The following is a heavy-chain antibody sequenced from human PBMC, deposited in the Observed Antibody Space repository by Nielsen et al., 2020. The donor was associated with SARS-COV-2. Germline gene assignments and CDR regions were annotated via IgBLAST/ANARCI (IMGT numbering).Heavy chain of an antibody. CDR3: ARARTHYYDSSGYYYGEYFQH. CDR1: GFTVSSNY. Sequence: GESLKISCAASGFTVSSNYMSWVRQAPGKGLEWVSVIYSGGSTYYADSVKGRFTISRHNSKNTLYLQMNSLRAEDTAVYYCARARTHYYDSSGYYYGEYFQHWGQGTLVTVSS. CDR2: IYSGGST. D-gene: IGHD3-22*01. V-gene: IGHV3-53*04. J-gene: IGHJ1*01.